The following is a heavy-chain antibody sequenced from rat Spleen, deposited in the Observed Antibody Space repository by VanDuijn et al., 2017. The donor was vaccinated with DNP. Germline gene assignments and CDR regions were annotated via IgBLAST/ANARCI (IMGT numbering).Heavy chain of an antibody. V-gene: IGHV5-7*01. CDR2: IIYDGSST. J-gene: IGHJ4*01. Sequence: EVQLVESGGGLVQPGSSLKLSCVVSGFTFSDNHMDCVRQAPKTGLEWVATIIYDGSSTYDGDSVKGRFTISRDNAESTLYLQMDSLRYEDTATYYCAINYPGMDAWGQGTSVTVSS. CDR3: AINYPGMDA. CDR1: GFTFSDNH. D-gene: IGHD1-4*01.